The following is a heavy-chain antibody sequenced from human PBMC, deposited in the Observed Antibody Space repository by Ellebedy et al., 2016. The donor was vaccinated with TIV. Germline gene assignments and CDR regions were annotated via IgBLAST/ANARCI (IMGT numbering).Heavy chain of an antibody. Sequence: PGGSLRLSCAASGFTFSSSWMHWVRQAPGKGLVWVSRMNSDGSSTSYADAAKGRFTISRDNAKNTLYLQMNSLRAEDTAVYYCARTGSTWYFDLWGRGTLVTVSS. CDR3: ARTGSTWYFDL. D-gene: IGHD7-27*01. J-gene: IGHJ2*01. CDR1: GFTFSSSW. CDR2: MNSDGSST. V-gene: IGHV3-74*01.